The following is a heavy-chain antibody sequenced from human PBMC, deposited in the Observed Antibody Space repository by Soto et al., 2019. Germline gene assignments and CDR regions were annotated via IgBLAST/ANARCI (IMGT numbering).Heavy chain of an antibody. CDR3: ARDSPAPPGSRPPPLPTHFDY. J-gene: IGHJ4*02. V-gene: IGHV4-4*02. CDR2: IYHSGST. D-gene: IGHD1-26*01. CDR1: GGSISSSNW. Sequence: PSETLSLTCAVSGGSISSSNWWSWVRQPPGKGLEWIGEIYHSGSTNYNPSLKSRVTISVDKSKNQFSLKLSSVTAADTAVYYCARDSPAPPGSRPPPLPTHFDYWGQGTLVTVSS.